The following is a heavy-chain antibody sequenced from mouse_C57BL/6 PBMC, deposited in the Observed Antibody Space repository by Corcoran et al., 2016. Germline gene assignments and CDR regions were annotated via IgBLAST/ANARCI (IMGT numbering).Heavy chain of an antibody. D-gene: IGHD1-1*01. CDR1: GFSLSTFGIG. V-gene: IGHV8-8*01. Sequence: QVTLKESGPGILQPSQTLSLNCSISGFSLSTFGIGVGWIRQPSGKGLEWLAHIWWDDDKYYNPALKSRLTISKDTSKNQVFLKIANVDTADTATYYCARMLNYYGSRYDYWGQGTTLTVSS. CDR3: ARMLNYYGSRYDY. CDR2: IWWDDDK. J-gene: IGHJ2*01.